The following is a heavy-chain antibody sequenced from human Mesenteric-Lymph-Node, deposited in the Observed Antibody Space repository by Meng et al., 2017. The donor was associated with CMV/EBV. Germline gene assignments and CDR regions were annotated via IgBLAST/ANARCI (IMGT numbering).Heavy chain of an antibody. CDR1: GLTLRSYS. J-gene: IGHJ6*02. V-gene: IGHV3-21*01. Sequence: GEFLKISRAASGLTLRSYSMNLVRQAPGKGPGWVSSISSSSSYIYYSDSVKGRFTISRDDAKNSLDLQMNRLRADDTTVYYCARDGVVVQVATYYDFWSGAFGYYYYGMDVWGQGTTVTVSS. D-gene: IGHD3-3*01. CDR3: ARDGVVVQVATYYDFWSGAFGYYYYGMDV. CDR2: ISSSSSYI.